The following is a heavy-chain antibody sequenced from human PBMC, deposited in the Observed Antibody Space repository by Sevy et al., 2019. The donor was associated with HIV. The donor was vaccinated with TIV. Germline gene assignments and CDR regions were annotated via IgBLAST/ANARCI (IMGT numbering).Heavy chain of an antibody. CDR2: INHSGNT. CDR3: ARGPAARDFWSGYSHRWFDP. V-gene: IGHV4-34*01. J-gene: IGHJ5*02. CDR1: GGSFSGYY. Sequence: SETLSLTCAVCGGSFSGYYWSFIRQPPGKGLEWIGEINHSGNTNYNPSLKSRITISVDTSKNQLSLKLRYVTAADTAVYYCARGPAARDFWSGYSHRWFDPWGQGTLVTVSS. D-gene: IGHD3-3*01.